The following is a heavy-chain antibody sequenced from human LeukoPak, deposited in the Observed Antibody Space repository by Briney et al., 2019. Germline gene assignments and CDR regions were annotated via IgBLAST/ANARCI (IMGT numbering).Heavy chain of an antibody. CDR3: GLLDFYGSGSFSGY. CDR2: IYYSGNT. J-gene: IGHJ4*02. Sequence: PSETLSLTCTVSGDSISSSRFYWGWIRQPPGKGLEWVGSIYYSGNTYYNPSLKSRVIISVDTSKNQFSLKLSSVTAADTAVYYCGLLDFYGSGSFSGYWGQGTLVSVSS. D-gene: IGHD3-10*01. CDR1: GDSISSSRFY. V-gene: IGHV4-39*07.